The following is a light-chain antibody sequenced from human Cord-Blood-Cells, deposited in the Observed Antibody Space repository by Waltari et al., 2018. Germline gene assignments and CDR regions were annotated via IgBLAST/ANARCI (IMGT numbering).Light chain of an antibody. J-gene: IGLJ3*02. CDR1: SSDVGSYNL. CDR2: EVS. CDR3: CSYAGSSTWV. Sequence: QSAPTQPASVSGSPGPSIHISCTGTSSDVGSYNLVSWYQQNPGKAPKLMIYEVSNRPSGVSNRFSGSKSGNTASLTISGLQAEDEADYYCCSYAGSSTWVFGGGTKLTVL. V-gene: IGLV2-23*02.